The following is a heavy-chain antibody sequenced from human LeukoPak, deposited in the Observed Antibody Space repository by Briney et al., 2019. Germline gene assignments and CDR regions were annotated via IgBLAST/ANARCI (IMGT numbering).Heavy chain of an antibody. CDR2: IYYSGST. CDR3: ARGPWLVSDITSFDD. Sequence: PSETLSLTCTVSGASVSSSNYYWSWIRQPPGKGLEWIGYIYYSGSTNYNPSLKSRVTISVATSKNQFSLKLSSVTAADTAVYYCARGPWLVSDITSFDDWGQGTLVTVSS. V-gene: IGHV4-61*01. D-gene: IGHD5-18*01. CDR1: GASVSSSNYY. J-gene: IGHJ4*02.